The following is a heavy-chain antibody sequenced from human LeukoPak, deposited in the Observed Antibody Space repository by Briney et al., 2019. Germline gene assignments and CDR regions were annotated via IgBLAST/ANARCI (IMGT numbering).Heavy chain of an antibody. J-gene: IGHJ6*03. CDR3: ARGRGTSGSNGDFYYYYYMDV. V-gene: IGHV1-3*01. CDR2: MNGGSGNT. CDR1: GYIFTDYA. Sequence: ASVKVSCKASGYIFTDYAIHWLRQAPGQRPEGMGWMNGGSGNTKYSQKFQGRITLIRDTSAATAYMELSSLRHDDLAVYYCARGRGTSGSNGDFYYYYYMDVWGKGTTVTVSS. D-gene: IGHD2-15*01.